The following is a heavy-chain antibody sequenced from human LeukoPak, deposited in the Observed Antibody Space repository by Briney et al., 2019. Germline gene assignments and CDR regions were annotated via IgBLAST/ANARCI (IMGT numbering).Heavy chain of an antibody. J-gene: IGHJ4*02. D-gene: IGHD4-11*01. CDR3: ARGVTVTNYYYFDY. Sequence: SVKVSCKASGFTFTSSAMQWVRQARGQRLEWIGWIVVGSGNTSHAQKLQGRVTMTRDTSTSTVYMELSSLRSEDTAVYYCARGVTVTNYYYFDYWGQGTLVTVSS. CDR2: IVVGSGNT. V-gene: IGHV1-58*02. CDR1: GFTFTSSA.